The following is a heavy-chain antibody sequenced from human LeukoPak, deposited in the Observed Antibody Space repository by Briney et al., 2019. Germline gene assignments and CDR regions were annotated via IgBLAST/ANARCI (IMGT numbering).Heavy chain of an antibody. CDR2: IRHDGSNK. CDR1: GFTFSSYG. J-gene: IGHJ4*02. CDR3: AKDQGGWYHYFDY. D-gene: IGHD6-19*01. Sequence: GGSLRLSCAASGFTFSSYGMHWVRQARGKGLEWVAFIRHDGSNKYYADSVKGRFTISRDNSKNTLYLQMNSLRAEDTAVYYCAKDQGGWYHYFDYWGQGTLVTVSS. V-gene: IGHV3-30*02.